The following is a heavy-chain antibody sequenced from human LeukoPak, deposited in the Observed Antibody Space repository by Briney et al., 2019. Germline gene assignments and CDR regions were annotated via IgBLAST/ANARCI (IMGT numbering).Heavy chain of an antibody. J-gene: IGHJ3*02. CDR3: AKPRTYLDAFDI. Sequence: PGVSLRLSCAASGFTFSSYAMSWVRQAPGKGLEWVSGVSGSGGSTHYADSVKGRFTISGDNSKNTLYVQMNSLRAEDAAVYYCAKPRTYLDAFDIWGQGTMVTVSS. CDR1: GFTFSSYA. CDR2: VSGSGGST. V-gene: IGHV3-23*01.